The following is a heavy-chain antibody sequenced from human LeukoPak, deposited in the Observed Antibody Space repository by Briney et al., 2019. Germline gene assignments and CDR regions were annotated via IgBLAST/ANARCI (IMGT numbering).Heavy chain of an antibody. Sequence: PGGSLRLSCAASGFTFSSYGMHWVRQAPGKGLEWVAFIRYDGSNKYYADSVKGRFTISRDDTESSLYVQMNSLRDEDTAVYYCARFGYSGWNLENWGQGTLVTVSS. V-gene: IGHV3-30*02. D-gene: IGHD5-12*01. CDR1: GFTFSSYG. CDR2: IRYDGSNK. CDR3: ARFGYSGWNLEN. J-gene: IGHJ4*02.